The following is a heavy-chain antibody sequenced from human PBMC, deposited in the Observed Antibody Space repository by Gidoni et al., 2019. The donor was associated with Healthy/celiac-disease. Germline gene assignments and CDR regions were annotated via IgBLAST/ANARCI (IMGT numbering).Heavy chain of an antibody. CDR3: ARTRSFGYYYYGMDV. V-gene: IGHV4-34*01. D-gene: IGHD2-2*01. J-gene: IGHJ6*02. CDR2: INHSGST. Sequence: QVQLHQWGAGRLKPSETLSPTCAVYGGTFSGYYWSWIRQPPGKGLEWIGEINHSGSTNYNPSLKSRVTISVDTSKNQFSLKLSSVTAADTAVYYCARTRSFGYYYYGMDVWGQGTTVTVSS. CDR1: GGTFSGYY.